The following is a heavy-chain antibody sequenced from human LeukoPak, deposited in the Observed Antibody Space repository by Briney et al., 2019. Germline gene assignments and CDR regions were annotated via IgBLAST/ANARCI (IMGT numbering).Heavy chain of an antibody. CDR3: ARDSCSSPSCLDY. CDR1: GFTFSSYS. CDR2: IGSSISYI. J-gene: IGHJ4*02. Sequence: GSLRLSCAASGFTFSSYSMKWVRQAPGKGLEWVSFIGSSISYISYADSVKGRFTISRDNAKNSLYLQMNSLRAEDTAVYYCARDSCSSPSCLDYWGQGTLVTVSS. V-gene: IGHV3-21*01. D-gene: IGHD2-2*01.